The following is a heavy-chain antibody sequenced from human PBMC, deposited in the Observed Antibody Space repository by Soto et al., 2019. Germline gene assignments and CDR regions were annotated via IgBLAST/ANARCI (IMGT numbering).Heavy chain of an antibody. J-gene: IGHJ3*02. V-gene: IGHV4-34*12. Sequence: SETLSLTCAVSGGSLSGYYWTWIRQSPVKGLEWIGEILHSGSTNYNPSLKSRVTISVDTSKNQFSLRLTSVTAADTAVYYCARVASGGTYDAFDIWGQGTMVTVSS. CDR1: GGSLSGYY. CDR3: ARVASGGTYDAFDI. CDR2: ILHSGST. D-gene: IGHD2-15*01.